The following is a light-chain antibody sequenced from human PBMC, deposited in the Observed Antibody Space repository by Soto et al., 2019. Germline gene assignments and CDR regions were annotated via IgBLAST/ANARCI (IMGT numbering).Light chain of an antibody. CDR2: RNS. CDR1: SSNIGSNY. J-gene: IGLJ2*01. Sequence: QSVLTQPPSASGTPGQRVTISCSGSSSNIGSNYVYWYQQLPGTVPQLLIYRNSERPSGVPDRFSGSKSCTSASLAISGLLSEDEADYYCAAWDASLSGVVFGGGTKLTVL. V-gene: IGLV1-47*01. CDR3: AAWDASLSGVV.